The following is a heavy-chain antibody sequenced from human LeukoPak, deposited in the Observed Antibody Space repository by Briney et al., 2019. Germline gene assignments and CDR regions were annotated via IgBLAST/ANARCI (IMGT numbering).Heavy chain of an antibody. Sequence: ASVTVSFKASGYTFTSYYMHWVRQAPGQGLEWMGIINPSGGSTSYAQKFQGRVTMTRDTSTSTAYMEMRSLRSEDTAVYYCARGRRDGYKNTEFEYWGQGTLVTVSS. CDR3: ARGRRDGYKNTEFEY. CDR1: GYTFTSYY. V-gene: IGHV1-46*01. J-gene: IGHJ4*02. D-gene: IGHD5-24*01. CDR2: INPSGGST.